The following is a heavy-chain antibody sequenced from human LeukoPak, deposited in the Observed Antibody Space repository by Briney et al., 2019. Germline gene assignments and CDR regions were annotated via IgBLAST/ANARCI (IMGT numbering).Heavy chain of an antibody. CDR3: ARPRDY. J-gene: IGHJ4*02. CDR2: FYYSGST. V-gene: IGHV4-39*01. CDR1: GGSISSSSYY. Sequence: PSETLSLTCTVPGGSISSSSYYWGWIRQPPGKGLEWIESFYYSGSTYYNPSLKSRVTISVDTSKNQFSLKLSSVTAADTAVYYCARPRDYWGQGTLVTVSS.